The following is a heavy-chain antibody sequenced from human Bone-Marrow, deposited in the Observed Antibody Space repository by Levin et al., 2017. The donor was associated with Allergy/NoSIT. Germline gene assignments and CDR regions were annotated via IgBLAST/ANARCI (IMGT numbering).Heavy chain of an antibody. D-gene: IGHD2-2*01. J-gene: IGHJ4*02. CDR2: ISGSGGST. Sequence: GESLKISCAASGFTFSSYAMSWVRQAPGKGLEWVSAISGSGGSTYYADSVKGRFTISRDNSKNTLYLQMNSLRAEDTAVYYCAKDWEHSPGPRVPGASPFDYWGQGTLVTVSS. CDR1: GFTFSSYA. CDR3: AKDWEHSPGPRVPGASPFDY. V-gene: IGHV3-23*01.